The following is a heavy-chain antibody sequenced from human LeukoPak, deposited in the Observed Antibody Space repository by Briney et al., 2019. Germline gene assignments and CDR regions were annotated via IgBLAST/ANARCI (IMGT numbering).Heavy chain of an antibody. J-gene: IGHJ3*02. Sequence: ASVKVSCKASGYTFTCYYMHWVRQAPGQGLEWMEWINPNSGGTNYAQKFQGRVSMTRDTSISTAYMELSRLRSDDTAVYYCARRGISSSGWWFDAFDIWGQGTMVTVSS. CDR2: INPNSGGT. V-gene: IGHV1-2*02. CDR3: ARRGISSSGWWFDAFDI. D-gene: IGHD6-19*01. CDR1: GYTFTCYY.